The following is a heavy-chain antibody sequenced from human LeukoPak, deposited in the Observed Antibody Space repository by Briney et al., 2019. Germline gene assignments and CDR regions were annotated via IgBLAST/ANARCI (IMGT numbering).Heavy chain of an antibody. CDR3: AGTRRYCSGGSCYNWFDP. CDR1: GNSISSDTYY. J-gene: IGHJ5*02. D-gene: IGHD2-15*01. CDR2: IYASGST. Sequence: SETLSLTCTVSGNSISSDTYYWTWIRQPAGKGLEWIGRIYASGSTTYNSSLKSRLTISVDTSKNQFSLKLNSVTAADTAVYYCAGTRRYCSGGSCYNWFDPWGQRTLVTVSS. V-gene: IGHV4-61*02.